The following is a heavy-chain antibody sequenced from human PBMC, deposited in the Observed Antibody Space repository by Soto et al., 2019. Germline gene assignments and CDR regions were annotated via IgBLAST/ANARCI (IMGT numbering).Heavy chain of an antibody. CDR1: GFTISDDC. V-gene: IGHV3-15*07. J-gene: IGHJ4*01. D-gene: IGHD2-8*02. CDR2: IKSRIDGGPT. CDR3: TTDSHLATTLVRFDC. Sequence: EVQLVESGGGLVKTGGTLRPSCAASGFTISDDCLNWVRQAPGKGRERVGRIKSRIDGGPTDFAAALRGRFNTPRDDAQNTEYLEIKSVPIEDTAVYYCTTDSHLATTLVRFDCWGHGTLVIVSS.